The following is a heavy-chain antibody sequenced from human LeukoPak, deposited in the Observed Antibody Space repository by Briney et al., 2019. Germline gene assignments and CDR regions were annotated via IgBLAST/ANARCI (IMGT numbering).Heavy chain of an antibody. Sequence: GESLKISCKGSGYSFTSYWIGWVRQMPGKGLEWMGIIYPGDSDTRYSPSFQGQVTISADKSISTAYLQWSSLKASDTAMYYCARHQRSWDFWSGYSTTFDYWGQGTLVTVSS. CDR1: GYSFTSYW. D-gene: IGHD3-3*01. J-gene: IGHJ4*02. V-gene: IGHV5-51*01. CDR3: ARHQRSWDFWSGYSTTFDY. CDR2: IYPGDSDT.